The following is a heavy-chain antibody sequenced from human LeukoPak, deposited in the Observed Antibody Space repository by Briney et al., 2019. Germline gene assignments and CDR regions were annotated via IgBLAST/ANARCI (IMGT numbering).Heavy chain of an antibody. CDR3: AKDQLVRGVITNYFDY. V-gene: IGHV3-23*01. Sequence: GGSLRLSCAASGFTFSSYAMGWVRQAPGKGLEWVSAISGSGGSTYYADSVKGRFTISRDNSKNTLYLQMNSLRAEDTAVYYCAKDQLVRGVITNYFDYWGQGTLVTVSS. D-gene: IGHD3-10*01. CDR2: ISGSGGST. CDR1: GFTFSSYA. J-gene: IGHJ4*02.